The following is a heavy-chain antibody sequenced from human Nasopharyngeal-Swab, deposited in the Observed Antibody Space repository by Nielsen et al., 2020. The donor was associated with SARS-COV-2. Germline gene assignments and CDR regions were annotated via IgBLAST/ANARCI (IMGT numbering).Heavy chain of an antibody. D-gene: IGHD6-13*01. V-gene: IGHV4-30-4*01. CDR3: ARVFEAAAGLDY. J-gene: IGHJ4*02. CDR1: GGSTSSGDYY. CDR2: IYYSGST. Sequence: SETLSLTCTVSGGSTSSGDYYWSWIRQPPGKGLEWIGYIYYSGSTYYNPSLKSRVTISVDTSKNQFSLKLSSVTAADTAVYYCARVFEAAAGLDYWGQGTLVTVSS.